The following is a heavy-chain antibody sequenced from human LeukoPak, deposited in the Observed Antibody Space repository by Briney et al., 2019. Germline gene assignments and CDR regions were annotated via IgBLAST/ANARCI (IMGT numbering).Heavy chain of an antibody. J-gene: IGHJ5*02. CDR2: FSWSSSHT. CDR1: GFTFNHYY. D-gene: IGHD3-10*01. CDR3: AGGQGDAFWFGEYFGSWFDP. Sequence: PGGSLRLSCAASGFTFNHYYMSWIRQAPGEGVEGVSYFSWSSSHTNYADSVKARFTISRDNATNSLYLQMNSLRAEDTAVYYCAGGQGDAFWFGEYFGSWFDPWGQGTMVTVSS. V-gene: IGHV3-11*06.